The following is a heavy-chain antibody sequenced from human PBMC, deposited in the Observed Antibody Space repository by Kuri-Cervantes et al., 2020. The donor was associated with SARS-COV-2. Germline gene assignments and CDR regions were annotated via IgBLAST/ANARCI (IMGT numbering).Heavy chain of an antibody. CDR2: VRGKANNYAT. CDR1: GFLFSASA. Sequence: GESLKISCEVSGFLFSASAIHWVRQASGKGLEWVGRVRGKANNYATAYAASVKGRFTISRDDSKNMAYLQMNSLRAEDTAVYYCARGTGLQFLDYWGQGTLVTVSS. J-gene: IGHJ4*02. D-gene: IGHD5-24*01. CDR3: ARGTGLQFLDY. V-gene: IGHV3-73*01.